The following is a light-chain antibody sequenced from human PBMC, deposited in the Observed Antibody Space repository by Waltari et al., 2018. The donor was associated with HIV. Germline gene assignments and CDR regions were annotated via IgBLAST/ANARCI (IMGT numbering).Light chain of an antibody. Sequence: QSALTQPAAVSGSPGQSITISCTGARGDVGTYNYFSWYQQLPGKAPKLIIYEVSNRPSGLSNRFSGSKSGNTASLTISGLQAEDEGYYYCSSYTSRDTFVFGTGTEVTVL. CDR3: SSYTSRDTFV. CDR1: RGDVGTYNY. J-gene: IGLJ1*01. CDR2: EVS. V-gene: IGLV2-14*01.